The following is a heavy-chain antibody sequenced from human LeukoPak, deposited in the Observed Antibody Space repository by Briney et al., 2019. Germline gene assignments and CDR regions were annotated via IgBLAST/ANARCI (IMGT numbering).Heavy chain of an antibody. CDR2: ISAYNGNT. CDR1: GYTSTSNG. D-gene: IGHD2-21*02. J-gene: IGHJ4*02. V-gene: IGHV1-18*01. CDR3: ARAEVVTATLLQQDY. Sequence: GASVKVSCKASGYTSTSNGISWVRQAPGQGLEWMGWISAYNGNTNYAQKLQGRVTMTTDTSTSTAYMELRSLRSDDTAVYYCARAEVVTATLLQQDYWGQGTLVTVSS.